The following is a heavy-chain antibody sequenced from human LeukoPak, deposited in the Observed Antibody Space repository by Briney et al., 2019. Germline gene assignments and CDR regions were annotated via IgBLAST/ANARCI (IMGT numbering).Heavy chain of an antibody. CDR3: ARRTAVARTAHFDY. CDR1: GGSIRSNNFS. J-gene: IGHJ4*02. CDR2: FSYGGTT. V-gene: IGHV4-39*01. Sequence: SETLSLTCSVSGGSIRSNNFSWDWIRQPPGKGLEWIGSFSYGGTTYFNPSLKSRVTMSVNTSKNQFSLKVTSVTAADTAVYYCARRTAVARTAHFDYWGQGILVTVSS. D-gene: IGHD6-19*01.